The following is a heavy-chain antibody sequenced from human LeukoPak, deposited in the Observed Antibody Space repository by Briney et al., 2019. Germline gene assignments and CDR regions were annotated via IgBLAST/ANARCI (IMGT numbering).Heavy chain of an antibody. CDR2: MNPNSGNT. J-gene: IGHJ5*02. V-gene: IGHV1-8*01. CDR3: ARGGYSSSWYEWFDP. D-gene: IGHD6-13*01. Sequence: ASVKVSCKASGYTFTSYDINWVRQATGQGLEWMGWMNPNSGNTGYAQKFQGRVTITADESTSTAYMELSSLRSEDTAVYYCARGGYSSSWYEWFDPWGQGTLVTVSS. CDR1: GYTFTSYD.